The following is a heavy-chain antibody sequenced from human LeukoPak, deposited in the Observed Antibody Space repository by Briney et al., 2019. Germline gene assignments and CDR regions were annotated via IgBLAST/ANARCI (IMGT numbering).Heavy chain of an antibody. CDR2: ISSSSSYI. Sequence: GGSLRLSCAASGFTFSSYSMNWVRQAPGKGLEWVSSISSSSSYIYYADSVKGRFTISRDNAKNSLYLQMNSLRAEDTAVYYCARAHCSGWYRPAYYYGMDVWGQGTTVTVSS. CDR1: GFTFSSYS. V-gene: IGHV3-21*01. J-gene: IGHJ6*02. CDR3: ARAHCSGWYRPAYYYGMDV. D-gene: IGHD6-19*01.